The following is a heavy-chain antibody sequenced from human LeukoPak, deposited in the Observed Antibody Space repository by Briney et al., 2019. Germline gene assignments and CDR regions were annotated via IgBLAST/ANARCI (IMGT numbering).Heavy chain of an antibody. CDR2: IYYDGTT. J-gene: IGHJ5*02. Sequence: SETLSLTCTISGVSISSNNYYWGWIRQPPGKGLEWIGAIYYDGTTYHNPSLKSRVTISVDKSKNQFSLKLSSVTAADTAVYYCARVEAYDSSPWGQGTLVTVSS. D-gene: IGHD3-22*01. V-gene: IGHV4-39*07. CDR1: GVSISSNNYY. CDR3: ARVEAYDSSP.